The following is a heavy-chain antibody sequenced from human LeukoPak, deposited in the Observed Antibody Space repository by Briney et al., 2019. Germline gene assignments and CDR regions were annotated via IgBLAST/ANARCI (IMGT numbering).Heavy chain of an antibody. CDR3: GRSRRINASLYYYMDV. V-gene: IGHV3-23*01. J-gene: IGHJ6*03. CDR2: IRSTGDST. CDR1: GFTFSSYA. Sequence: GWSLRLSCAASGFTFSSYAITWVRQAPGKGLEWVSSIRSTGDSTFYADSVKGRFTISRDNSKNTVYLLMNSLRTEDTAVYYCGRSRRINASLYYYMDVWGKGTTVTVSS. D-gene: IGHD2-15*01.